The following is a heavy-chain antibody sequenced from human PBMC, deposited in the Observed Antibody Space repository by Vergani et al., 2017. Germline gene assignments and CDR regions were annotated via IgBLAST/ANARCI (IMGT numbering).Heavy chain of an antibody. CDR2: INPNTGGT. Sequence: QVPLVQSGAEVKQSGASVKVSCKASGDTFSDYYIHWVRQAPGQGLEWMAWINPNTGGTNYAQKYQGRVTMTRDTSISTAYMELSRLTSDDTAVYYCARELAAVSYYYGMDVWGQGTTVTVSS. CDR3: ARELAAVSYYYGMDV. CDR1: GDTFSDYY. D-gene: IGHD6-13*01. V-gene: IGHV1-2*02. J-gene: IGHJ6*02.